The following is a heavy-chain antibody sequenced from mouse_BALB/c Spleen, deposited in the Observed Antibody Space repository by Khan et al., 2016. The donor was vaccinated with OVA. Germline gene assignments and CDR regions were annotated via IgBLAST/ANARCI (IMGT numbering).Heavy chain of an antibody. Sequence: QIQLVQSGPDLKKPGETVKISCKASGYTFKNYGINWVKRAPGKGLKGMGWIYTYTGEPTYADDFKGRFAFSWETSSSTAYWQINNLKTEDTATYFCARGGRRAMDYWGQGTSVTVSS. D-gene: IGHD3-3*01. CDR2: IYTYTGEP. J-gene: IGHJ4*01. V-gene: IGHV9-3-1*01. CDR1: GYTFKNYG. CDR3: ARGGRRAMDY.